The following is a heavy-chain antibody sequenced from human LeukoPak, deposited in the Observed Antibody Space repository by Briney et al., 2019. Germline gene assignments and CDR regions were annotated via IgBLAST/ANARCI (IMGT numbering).Heavy chain of an antibody. Sequence: GGSLRPSCAVSGFTFNDYAMSWVRQAPGKGLEWVAAISGTGSSTYYADSVTGRFTISRDNFKSTLYLQMNSLRGDDTAVYYCAKDRRFGTNFLDYWGQGTLVTVSS. J-gene: IGHJ4*02. D-gene: IGHD3-16*01. V-gene: IGHV3-23*01. CDR3: AKDRRFGTNFLDY. CDR2: ISGTGSST. CDR1: GFTFNDYA.